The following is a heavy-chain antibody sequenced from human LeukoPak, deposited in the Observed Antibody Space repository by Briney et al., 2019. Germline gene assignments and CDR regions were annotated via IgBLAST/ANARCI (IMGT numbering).Heavy chain of an antibody. J-gene: IGHJ6*03. CDR1: GYTFTSYD. CDR2: INPNSGGT. V-gene: IGHV1-2*02. D-gene: IGHD3-3*01. Sequence: ASVKVSCKASGYTFTSYDINWVRQATGQGLEWMGWINPNSGGTNYAQKFQGRVTMTRDTSISTAYMELSRLRSDDTAVYYCATDPRTTVFGTFRYYYMDVWGEGTTVAVSS. CDR3: ATDPRTTVFGTFRYYYMDV.